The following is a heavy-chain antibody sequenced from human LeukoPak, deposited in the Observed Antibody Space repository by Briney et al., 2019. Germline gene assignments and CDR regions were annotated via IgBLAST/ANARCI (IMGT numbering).Heavy chain of an antibody. CDR1: GNTFTSYD. Sequence: ASVKVSCKASGNTFTSYDINWVRQATGQGLEWMGWMNPNSGNTGYAQKFQGRVTMTRNTSISTAYMELSSLRSEDTAVYYCARGRAVAAPTRYFDLWGRGTLVTVSS. J-gene: IGHJ2*01. V-gene: IGHV1-8*01. CDR2: MNPNSGNT. D-gene: IGHD6-19*01. CDR3: ARGRAVAAPTRYFDL.